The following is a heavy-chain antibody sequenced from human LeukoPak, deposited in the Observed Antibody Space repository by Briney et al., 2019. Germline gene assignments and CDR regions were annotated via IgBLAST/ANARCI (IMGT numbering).Heavy chain of an antibody. D-gene: IGHD6-13*01. Sequence: GGSLRLSCAASGFTFSSYAMHWVRQAPGKGLEWVAFIRYDGSNKYYADSVKGRFTISRDNSKNTLYLQMNSLRAEDTAVYYCAKAHSSSWYGGFFDYWGQGTLVTVSS. V-gene: IGHV3-30*02. CDR2: IRYDGSNK. CDR3: AKAHSSSWYGGFFDY. CDR1: GFTFSSYA. J-gene: IGHJ4*02.